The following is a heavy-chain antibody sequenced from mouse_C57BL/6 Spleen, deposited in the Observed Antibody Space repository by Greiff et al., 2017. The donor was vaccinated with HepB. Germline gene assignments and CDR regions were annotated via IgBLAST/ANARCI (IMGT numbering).Heavy chain of an antibody. CDR3: ARARGSYWDFDV. Sequence: QVQLQQPGAELVKPGASVKLSCKASGYTFTSYCMHWVKQRPGQGLEWIGMIHPNSGSTNYNEKFKSKATLTVDKSSSTAYMQLSSLTSEDSAVYYCARARGSYWDFDVWGTGTTVTVSS. V-gene: IGHV1-64*01. CDR2: IHPNSGST. CDR1: GYTFTSYC. J-gene: IGHJ1*03.